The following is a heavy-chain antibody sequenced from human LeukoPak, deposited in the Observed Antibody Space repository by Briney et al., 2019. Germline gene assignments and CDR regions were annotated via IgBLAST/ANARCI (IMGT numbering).Heavy chain of an antibody. D-gene: IGHD3-22*01. Sequence: GASVKVSCKASGYTFTSYGISWVRQAPGQGLEWMGWISAYNGNTNYAQKLQGIVTMTTDTSTSTAYMELRSLRSDDTAVYYCARFYDSSGYYTLGSDYYYYYMDVWGKGTTVTVSS. CDR2: ISAYNGNT. J-gene: IGHJ6*03. CDR1: GYTFTSYG. CDR3: ARFYDSSGYYTLGSDYYYYYMDV. V-gene: IGHV1-18*01.